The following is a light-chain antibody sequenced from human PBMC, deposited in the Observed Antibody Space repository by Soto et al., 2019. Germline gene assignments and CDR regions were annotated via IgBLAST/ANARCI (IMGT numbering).Light chain of an antibody. CDR2: GAS. CDR1: QSVSSSY. J-gene: IGKJ1*01. Sequence: EIVLTQSPGTLSLSPGERATLSCRASQSVSSSYLAWYQQKPGQAPRLLIYGASSRATGIPDRFSGSGSGTDFTLTISRLEPEDFAVYYCHQRTFGHGTKVEIK. V-gene: IGKV3-20*01. CDR3: HQRT.